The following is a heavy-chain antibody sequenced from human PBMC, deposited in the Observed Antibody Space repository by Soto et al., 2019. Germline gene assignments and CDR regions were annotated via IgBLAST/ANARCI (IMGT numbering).Heavy chain of an antibody. CDR3: ARVDQAAYYYYMDV. CDR1: GSSISSYS. J-gene: IGHJ6*03. Sequence: SETLSLTCTVSGSSISSYSCSWIRQPPGEVLEWIGYIYYSGSTNYNPSLKSRVTISVDTSTNQFSLKLSSVTAADTAVYYCARVDQAAYYYYMDVWGKGTTVTVSS. CDR2: IYYSGST. V-gene: IGHV4-59*01. D-gene: IGHD2-15*01.